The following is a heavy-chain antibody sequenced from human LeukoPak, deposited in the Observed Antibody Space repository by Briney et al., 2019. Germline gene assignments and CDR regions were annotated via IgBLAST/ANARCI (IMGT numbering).Heavy chain of an antibody. V-gene: IGHV5-51*01. J-gene: IGHJ6*02. Sequence: GESLKISCKGSGFSFTNSWISWVRQVPGKGLEWMGIIYPGDSDTRYTPSLQGQVTISADKSISTAYLQWSSLRASDTAMYYCARHLSLSVGNYYGTDVWGQGTTVTVSS. CDR2: IYPGDSDT. CDR1: GFSFTNSW. D-gene: IGHD2/OR15-2a*01. CDR3: ARHLSLSVGNYYGTDV.